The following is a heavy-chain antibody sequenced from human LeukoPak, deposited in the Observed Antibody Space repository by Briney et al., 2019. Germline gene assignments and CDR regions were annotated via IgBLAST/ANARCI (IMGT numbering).Heavy chain of an antibody. J-gene: IGHJ4*02. D-gene: IGHD1-26*01. CDR1: GFTVSSNY. CDR3: ARSTYSGSSYDY. V-gene: IGHV3-66*01. Sequence: GGSLRLSCAASGFTVSSNYMSWVRQAPGKGLEWVSVIYSGGSTYYADSVKGRFTISRDNAKNTLYLQMSSLRAEDTAVYYCARSTYSGSSYDYWGQGTLVTVSS. CDR2: IYSGGST.